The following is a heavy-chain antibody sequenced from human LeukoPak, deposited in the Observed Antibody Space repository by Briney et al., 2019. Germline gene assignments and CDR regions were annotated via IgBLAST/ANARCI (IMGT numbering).Heavy chain of an antibody. V-gene: IGHV1-18*01. Sequence: ASVKVSCKASGYTFTSYDINWVRQATGQGLEWMGWISAYNGNTNYAQKFQGRVTMTTDTSTSTAYMELRSLRSDDTAVYYCARDSRYDEGYWGQGTLVTVSS. CDR3: ARDSRYDEGY. CDR2: ISAYNGNT. J-gene: IGHJ4*02. D-gene: IGHD5-12*01. CDR1: GYTFTSYD.